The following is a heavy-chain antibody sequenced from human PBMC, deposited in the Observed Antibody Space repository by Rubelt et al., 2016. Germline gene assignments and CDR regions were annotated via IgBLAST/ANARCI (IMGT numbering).Heavy chain of an antibody. CDR3: ARRDSSPYGMDV. J-gene: IGHJ6*02. CDR1: GGSFSGYY. D-gene: IGHD6-19*01. V-gene: IGHV4-34*10. CDR2: INHSGST. Sequence: QVQLQESGPGLVKPSETLSLTCTVSGGSFSGYYWSWIRQPPGKGLEWIGEINHSGSTNYNPSLKSRVPISVDTSKNQFSLKLSSVTAADTAVYYCARRDSSPYGMDVWGQGTTVTVSS.